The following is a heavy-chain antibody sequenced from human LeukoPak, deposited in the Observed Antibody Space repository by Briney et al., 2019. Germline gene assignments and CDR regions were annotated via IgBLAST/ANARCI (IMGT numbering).Heavy chain of an antibody. V-gene: IGHV4-59*11. Sequence: PSETLSLTCTVSGGSLSSHYWSWIRQPPGKGLEWIGYIYYSGSTNYNPSLKSRVTISVDTSKNQFSLKLSSVTAADTAVYYCARVTLTYYDSSGYYDYWGQGTLVTVSS. CDR1: GGSLSSHY. D-gene: IGHD3-22*01. J-gene: IGHJ4*02. CDR2: IYYSGST. CDR3: ARVTLTYYDSSGYYDY.